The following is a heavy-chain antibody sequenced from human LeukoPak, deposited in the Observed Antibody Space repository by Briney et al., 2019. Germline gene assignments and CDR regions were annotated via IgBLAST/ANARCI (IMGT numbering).Heavy chain of an antibody. D-gene: IGHD3-22*01. V-gene: IGHV4-30-4*01. CDR2: IYYSGST. J-gene: IGHJ4*02. Sequence: PSETLSLTCAVYGGSFSGYYWSWIRQPPGKGLEGIGYIYYSGSTYYNPSLKSRVTISVDTSKNQFSLKLSSVTAADTAVYYCARDLMGSYDSSGYSYFDYWGQGTLVTVSS. CDR1: GGSFSGYY. CDR3: ARDLMGSYDSSGYSYFDY.